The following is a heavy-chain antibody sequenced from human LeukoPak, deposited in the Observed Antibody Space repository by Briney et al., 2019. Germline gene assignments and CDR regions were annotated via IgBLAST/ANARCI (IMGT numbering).Heavy chain of an antibody. CDR3: ARPRGNVEMAAIPFDY. J-gene: IGHJ4*02. V-gene: IGHV3-21*01. Sequence: GGSLRLSCAASGFTFNSHSMNWVRQAPGKGLEWVSSISTSSSYIYYADSVKGRFTISRGNAKNSLYPQMNSPRAEDTAVYYCARPRGNVEMAAIPFDYWGQGTLVTVSS. D-gene: IGHD5-24*01. CDR1: GFTFNSHS. CDR2: ISTSSSYI.